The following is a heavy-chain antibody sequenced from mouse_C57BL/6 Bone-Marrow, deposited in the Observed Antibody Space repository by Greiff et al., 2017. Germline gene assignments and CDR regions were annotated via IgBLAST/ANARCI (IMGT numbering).Heavy chain of an antibody. CDR2: ILPGSGST. J-gene: IGHJ1*03. D-gene: IGHD2-5*01. CDR1: GYTFTGYW. Sequence: VQLQQSGAELMKPGASVKLSCKATGYTFTGYWIEWVKQRPGHGLEWIGEILPGSGSTNYNEKFKGKATFTADTSSNTAYMQLSSLVTEDSAIYYCEREGFYSNYVYWYFDVWGTGTTVTVSS. V-gene: IGHV1-9*01. CDR3: EREGFYSNYVYWYFDV.